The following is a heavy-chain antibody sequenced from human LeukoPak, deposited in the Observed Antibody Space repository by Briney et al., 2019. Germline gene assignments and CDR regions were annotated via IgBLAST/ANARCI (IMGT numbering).Heavy chain of an antibody. Sequence: GGPLRLSCAATGFSFADYWMSWVRQAPGKRLEWVVVISYDGHNKYYADSVKGRFTICRDNSKNTLYLQMNSLRAEDTAVYYCARDNGTYWGQGTLVTVSS. CDR2: ISYDGHNK. V-gene: IGHV3-30-3*01. CDR3: ARDNGTY. D-gene: IGHD1-1*01. CDR1: GFSFADYW. J-gene: IGHJ4*02.